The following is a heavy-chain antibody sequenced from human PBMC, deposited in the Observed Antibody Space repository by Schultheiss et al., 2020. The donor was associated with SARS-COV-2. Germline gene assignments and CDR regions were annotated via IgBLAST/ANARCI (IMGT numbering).Heavy chain of an antibody. J-gene: IGHJ4*02. CDR3: AKVVIRATYSFEY. D-gene: IGHD2-21*01. CDR2: INSDGSST. Sequence: GGSLRLSCAASGFTFSSYWMHWVRQAPGKGLVWVSRINSDGSSTSYADSVKGRFTISRDNAKNTLYLQMHSLRAEDTAVYYCAKVVIRATYSFEYWGQGTLVTVSS. V-gene: IGHV3-74*01. CDR1: GFTFSSYW.